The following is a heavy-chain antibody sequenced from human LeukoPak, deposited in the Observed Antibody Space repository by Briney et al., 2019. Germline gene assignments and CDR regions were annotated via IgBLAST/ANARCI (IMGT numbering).Heavy chain of an antibody. D-gene: IGHD6-13*01. V-gene: IGHV4-61*05. J-gene: IGHJ5*02. CDR3: ARQGSSSSNWFDP. CDR2: IYCSGST. Sequence: SETLSLTCTVSGGSISSSSYYWGWIRQPPGRGLEWIGYIYCSGSTNYNPSLKSRVTISVDTSKNQFSLKLSSVTAADTAVYYCARQGSSSSNWFDPWGQGTLATVSS. CDR1: GGSISSSSYY.